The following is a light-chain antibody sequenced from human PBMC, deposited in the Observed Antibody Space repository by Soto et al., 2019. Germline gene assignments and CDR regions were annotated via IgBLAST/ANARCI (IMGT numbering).Light chain of an antibody. CDR1: SSDVGAYDH. J-gene: IGLJ1*01. Sequence: QSVLTQPPSASGSPGQSLTISCTGTSSDVGAYDHVSWFQQHPGRAPKFLIYEVTKRPSGVPDRFSGSKSGNTASLTVSGLQAEDEADYYCFSHAGSSTVFGGGTKLTVL. CDR3: FSHAGSSTV. CDR2: EVT. V-gene: IGLV2-8*01.